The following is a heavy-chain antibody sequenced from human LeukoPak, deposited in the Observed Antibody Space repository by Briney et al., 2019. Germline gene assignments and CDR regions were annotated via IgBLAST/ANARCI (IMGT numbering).Heavy chain of an antibody. Sequence: GGPLSPSCAASGFTFGTYSIHWLRQAPGKGLMWVSRLSDDARNTMYADSVKGRFTISRDTATNIMVLQRNSLKGDDAAEYYCAKERELSGAYYSDVCGKGTTVTVSS. CDR1: GFTFGTYS. V-gene: IGHV3-74*03. CDR3: AKERELSGAYYSDV. D-gene: IGHD1-26*01. J-gene: IGHJ6*03. CDR2: LSDDARNT.